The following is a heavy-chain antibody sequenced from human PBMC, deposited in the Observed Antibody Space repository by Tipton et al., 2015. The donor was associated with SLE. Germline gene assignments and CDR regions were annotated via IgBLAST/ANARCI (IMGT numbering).Heavy chain of an antibody. Sequence: TLSLTCTVSGGSFSSGSYYWSWIRQFPGRGLEWIGYIYYSGNTYYNPSLKSRVTISVDTSKNQFSLKLSSVTAADTAVYYCARESSGGKGAFDIWGQGTMVTVSS. V-gene: IGHV4-31*03. D-gene: IGHD3-22*01. CDR3: ARESSGGKGAFDI. J-gene: IGHJ3*02. CDR2: IYYSGNT. CDR1: GGSFSSGSYY.